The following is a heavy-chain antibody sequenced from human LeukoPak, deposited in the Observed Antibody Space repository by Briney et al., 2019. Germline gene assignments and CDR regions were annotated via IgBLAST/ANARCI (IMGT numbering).Heavy chain of an antibody. CDR1: GFTFSNAW. Sequence: PGGSLRLSCAASGFTFSNAWMSWVRQAPGKGLEWVSAISGSGGSTYYADSVKGRFTISRDNSKNTLYLQMNSLRAEDTAVYYCAKVLWFGELVYYFDYWVQGTLVTVSS. D-gene: IGHD3-10*01. J-gene: IGHJ4*02. CDR2: ISGSGGST. CDR3: AKVLWFGELVYYFDY. V-gene: IGHV3-23*01.